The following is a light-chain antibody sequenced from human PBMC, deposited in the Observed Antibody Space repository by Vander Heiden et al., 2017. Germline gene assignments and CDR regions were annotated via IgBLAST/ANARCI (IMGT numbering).Light chain of an antibody. Sequence: DIQMTQSPSSLSASVGDRVTNTYRASQSISIYLNWYQQKPGKAPKLLIYGGSSLKSRVTSRFTGSGSGTDFALTISSLQPEDSATYYCQQSYSSPYTFGQGTKLEVK. J-gene: IGKJ2*01. CDR3: QQSYSSPYT. V-gene: IGKV1-39*01. CDR2: GGS. CDR1: QSISIY.